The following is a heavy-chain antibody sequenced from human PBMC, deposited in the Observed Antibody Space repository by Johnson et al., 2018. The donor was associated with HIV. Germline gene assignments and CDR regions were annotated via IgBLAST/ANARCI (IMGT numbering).Heavy chain of an antibody. CDR3: ARGRDSTGDGGAFDI. J-gene: IGHJ3*02. Sequence: VQLVESGGGLVQPGGSLRLSCAASGFTFGNYWMSWVRQAPGKGLEWVANINQDGSEKYDVDSVKGRFTISRDNAKNATYMQMNSLRAEDTAVYYWARGRDSTGDGGAFDIWGQGTMVTVSS. CDR2: INQDGSEK. CDR1: GFTFGNYW. D-gene: IGHD7-27*01. V-gene: IGHV3-7*05.